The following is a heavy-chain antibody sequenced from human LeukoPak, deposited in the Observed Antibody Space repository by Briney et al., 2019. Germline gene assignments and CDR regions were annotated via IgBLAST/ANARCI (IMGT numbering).Heavy chain of an antibody. CDR3: ARDGPNSGYFDY. V-gene: IGHV4-4*02. CDR1: NGSISSSNW. D-gene: IGHD1-26*01. J-gene: IGHJ4*02. Sequence: PSGTLSLTCVVCNGSISSSNWWSWVRQPPGKGLEWIGEINLSGSTNYNPSLKSRVTISVDTSKNQFSLKLSSVTAADTAVYYCARDGPNSGYFDYWGQGTLVTVSS. CDR2: INLSGST.